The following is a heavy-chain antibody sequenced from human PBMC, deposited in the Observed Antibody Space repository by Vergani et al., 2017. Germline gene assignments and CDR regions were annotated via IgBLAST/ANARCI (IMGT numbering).Heavy chain of an antibody. J-gene: IGHJ3*01. Sequence: EVQLVESGGGLVQPGGSLRLSCVASEFNFSTYNMNWVRQAPGKGLEWVSSVTSNSRSQSYADSVKGRFTISRDSGKNSLFLQMNSLRDEDTAVYYCAREYSSSSGRGFDVWGQGTKVSVSS. CDR3: AREYSSSSGRGFDV. V-gene: IGHV3-48*02. D-gene: IGHD6-6*01. CDR1: EFNFSTYN. CDR2: VTSNSRSQ.